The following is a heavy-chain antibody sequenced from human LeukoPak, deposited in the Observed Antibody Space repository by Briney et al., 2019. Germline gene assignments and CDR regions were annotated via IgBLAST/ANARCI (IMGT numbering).Heavy chain of an antibody. J-gene: IGHJ6*02. Sequence: ASVKVSCKASGYTFTSYGISWVRQAPGKGLEWVSVIYNDGSTDYADSVKGRFTISRDNSKNTLNLQMNSLRAEDTAVYYCARSAKHSSGFHYSYGMDVWGQGTTVTVSS. CDR2: IYNDGST. V-gene: IGHV3-53*01. CDR3: ARSAKHSSGFHYSYGMDV. D-gene: IGHD6-19*01. CDR1: GYTFTSYG.